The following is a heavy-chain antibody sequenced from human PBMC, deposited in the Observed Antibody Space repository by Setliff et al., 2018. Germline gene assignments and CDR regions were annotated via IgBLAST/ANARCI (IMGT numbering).Heavy chain of an antibody. D-gene: IGHD2-2*01. V-gene: IGHV1-69*05. CDR1: GGTFTSYG. CDR3: ARQLPQLAPLDY. J-gene: IGHJ4*02. CDR2: IIPIFGTA. Sequence: SVKVSCKASGGTFTSYGISWVRQAPGQGLEWMGGIIPIFGTANYAQKFQGRVTITTDESTSTAYMELSSLRSEDTAVYYCARQLPQLAPLDYWGQGTLVTVSS.